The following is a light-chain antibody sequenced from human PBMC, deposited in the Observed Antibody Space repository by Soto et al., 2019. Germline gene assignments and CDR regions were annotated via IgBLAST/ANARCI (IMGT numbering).Light chain of an antibody. CDR2: ATS. J-gene: IGKJ2*01. CDR1: QSVRNNY. CDR3: QHYDKSPLYT. Sequence: EIVLTQSPGTLSLSPGERATLSCRASQSVRNNYLAWYQQKPGQAPRLLIYATSSRATGIPDRFSGSGSGTDFILTISRLEPEDFAVYYCQHYDKSPLYTFGQGTKLEIK. V-gene: IGKV3-20*01.